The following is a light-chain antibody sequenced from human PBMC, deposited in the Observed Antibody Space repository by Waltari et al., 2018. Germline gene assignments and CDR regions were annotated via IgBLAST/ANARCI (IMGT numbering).Light chain of an antibody. J-gene: IGLJ3*02. CDR3: LSRDTTSTRV. CDR1: SLRSYY. V-gene: IGLV3-19*01. CDR2: GKD. Sequence: SSELTQDPAVSVALGQTVSITCQGDSLRSYYPSWYQQRPGQAPILILYGKDNRPSGIPDRFSGSTSGNTASLTITGAQAEDEADYYCLSRDTTSTRVFGGGTRLTV.